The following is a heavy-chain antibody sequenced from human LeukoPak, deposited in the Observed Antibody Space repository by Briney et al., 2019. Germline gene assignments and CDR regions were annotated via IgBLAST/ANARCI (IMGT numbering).Heavy chain of an antibody. CDR1: GGTFSSYA. CDR3: ARGLGTGLRAFDI. J-gene: IGHJ3*02. CDR2: IIPILGIA. D-gene: IGHD1-1*01. V-gene: IGHV1-69*04. Sequence: GASVKVSCKASGGTFSSYAISWVRQAPGQGLEWMGRIIPILGIANYAQKFQGRVTITADKSTSTAYMELSSLRSEDTAVYYCARGLGTGLRAFDIWGQGTMVTVSS.